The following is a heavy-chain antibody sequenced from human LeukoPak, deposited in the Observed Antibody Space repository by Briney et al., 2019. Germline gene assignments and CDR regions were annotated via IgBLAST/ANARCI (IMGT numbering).Heavy chain of an antibody. CDR2: LYPGDSDT. J-gene: IGHJ3*02. Sequence: HGESLKISCKGSGYSFTSYWIAWVRLMPGKGLEWMGILYPGDSDTRYSPSFQGQVTISADRSITTAYLQWSSLKASDTAMYYCARLYLPYTSAWYGSAFDIWGQGTMVTVSS. CDR1: GYSFTSYW. V-gene: IGHV5-51*01. CDR3: ARLYLPYTSAWYGSAFDI. D-gene: IGHD6-13*01.